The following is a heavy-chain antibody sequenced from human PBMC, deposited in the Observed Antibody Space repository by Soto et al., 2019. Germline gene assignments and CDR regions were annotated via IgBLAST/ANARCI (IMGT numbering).Heavy chain of an antibody. CDR2: IIPILGIA. D-gene: IGHD3-3*01. V-gene: IGHV1-69*02. J-gene: IGHJ6*03. CDR3: ARGPYYDFWSGYPHYYYYMDV. CDR1: GGTFSSYT. Sequence: QVQLVQSGAEVQKPGSSVKVSCKASGGTFSSYTISWVRQAPGQGLEWMGRIIPILGIANYAQKFQGRVTITADKSTSTAYMELSSLRSEDTAVYYCARGPYYDFWSGYPHYYYYMDVWGKGTTVTVSS.